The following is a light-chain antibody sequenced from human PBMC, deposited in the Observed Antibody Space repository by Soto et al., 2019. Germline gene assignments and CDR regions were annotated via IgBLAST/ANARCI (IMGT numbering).Light chain of an antibody. J-gene: IGLJ3*02. CDR2: EVS. V-gene: IGLV2-14*01. CDR1: SSDVGGYNY. CDR3: SSYTSSSPRV. Sequence: QSALTQPASVSGSPGQSITISCTGTSSDVGGYNYGSWYQQHPGKAPKLMIYEVSNRPSGVSNRFSGSKSGNTASRTISGLQAEDEADYYCSSYTSSSPRVFGGGTKLT.